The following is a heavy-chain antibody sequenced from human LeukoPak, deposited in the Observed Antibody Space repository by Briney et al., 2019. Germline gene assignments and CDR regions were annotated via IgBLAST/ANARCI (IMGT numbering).Heavy chain of an antibody. CDR2: ISRSGGT. CDR1: GLTFSNYA. D-gene: IGHD1-1*01. V-gene: IGHV3-23*01. J-gene: IGHJ4*02. Sequence: GGTLRLSCAVSGLTFSNYAMTWVRQTPGKGLEWVSSISRSGGTYYGDTDQGRFTISRDNSKNMLFLQMNSLRPEDTALYHCAKGYLYFDYWGQGALVTVSS. CDR3: AKGYLYFDY.